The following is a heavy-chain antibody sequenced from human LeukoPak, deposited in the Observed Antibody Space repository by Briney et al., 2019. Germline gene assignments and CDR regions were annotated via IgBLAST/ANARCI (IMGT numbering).Heavy chain of an antibody. V-gene: IGHV3-48*02. Sequence: PGGSLRLSCAASGFTFSSYAMSWVRQAPGKGLEWVSYISSSSSTIYYADTVKGRFTISRDNAKNSLYLQMDSLRDEDTAVYYCARSRGYYYDFVDYWGQGTLVTVSS. D-gene: IGHD3-22*01. J-gene: IGHJ4*02. CDR1: GFTFSSYA. CDR3: ARSRGYYYDFVDY. CDR2: ISSSSSTI.